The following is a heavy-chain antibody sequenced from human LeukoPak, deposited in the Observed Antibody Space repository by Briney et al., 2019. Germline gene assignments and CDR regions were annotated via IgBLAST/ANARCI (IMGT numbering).Heavy chain of an antibody. D-gene: IGHD6-13*01. J-gene: IGHJ4*02. CDR1: GFTFSTYS. CDR3: ARVAEAAAFDS. Sequence: GGSLRLSCAASGFTFSTYSMSWVRQAPGKGLEWVSSISSNSRYIYYADSMRGRFTISRDNAKNSLYLQMNSLKPEDTAVYYCARVAEAAAFDSWGQGTLVTVSS. CDR2: ISSNSRYI. V-gene: IGHV3-21*06.